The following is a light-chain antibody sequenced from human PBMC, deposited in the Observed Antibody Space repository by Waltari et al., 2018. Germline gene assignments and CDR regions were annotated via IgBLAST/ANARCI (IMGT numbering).Light chain of an antibody. CDR1: NPDLDNFNF. CDR2: DVN. J-gene: IGLJ1*01. Sequence: SALTQLASVSASPGHSIAISCTATNPDLDNFNFVSGDQQYPGEAARLLIYDVNVRASGMSNLFSGSKSGNTASLTISGLQAEDEADYYCCSFTTRRTYVFGTGTKVTVL. V-gene: IGLV2-14*03. CDR3: CSFTTRRTYV.